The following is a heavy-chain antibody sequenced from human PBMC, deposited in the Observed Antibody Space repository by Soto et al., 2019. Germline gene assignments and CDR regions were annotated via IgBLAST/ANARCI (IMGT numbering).Heavy chain of an antibody. Sequence: GGSLRLSCAASGFTFSSYAMSWVRQAPGKGLEWVSAISGSGGSTYYADPVKGRFTISRDNSKNTLYLQMNSLRAEDTAVYYCAKESTYDFWSGYLDYWGQGTLVTVSS. CDR1: GFTFSSYA. V-gene: IGHV3-23*01. CDR2: ISGSGGST. J-gene: IGHJ4*02. CDR3: AKESTYDFWSGYLDY. D-gene: IGHD3-3*01.